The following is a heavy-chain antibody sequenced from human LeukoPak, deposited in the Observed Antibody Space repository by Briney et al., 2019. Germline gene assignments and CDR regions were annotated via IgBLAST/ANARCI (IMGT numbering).Heavy chain of an antibody. Sequence: HPGGSLRLSCEVSGFTFSGYEMNWVRQAPGKGLEWVSYISGSGTTIYYADSVKGRFTISRDNARNSLYLQMNSLRAEDTAVYYCARVGNFDYWGQGTLVTVSS. CDR3: ARVGNFDY. V-gene: IGHV3-48*03. CDR1: GFTFSGYE. CDR2: ISGSGTTI. J-gene: IGHJ4*02.